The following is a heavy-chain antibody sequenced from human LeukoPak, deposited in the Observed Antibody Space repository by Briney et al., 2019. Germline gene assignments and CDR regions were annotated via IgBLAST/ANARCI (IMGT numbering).Heavy chain of an antibody. CDR1: GVSISSYY. CDR2: IYTSGST. Sequence: SETLSLTCTVSGVSISSYYWSWIRQPAGKGLEWIGRIYTSGSTNYNPSLKSRVTMSVDTANNQFSLKLSSVTAADTGVYYCARDDPPGSSYYCYFMDVWGKGITVTVSS. CDR3: ARDDPPGSSYYCYFMDV. J-gene: IGHJ6*03. D-gene: IGHD3-10*01. V-gene: IGHV4-4*07.